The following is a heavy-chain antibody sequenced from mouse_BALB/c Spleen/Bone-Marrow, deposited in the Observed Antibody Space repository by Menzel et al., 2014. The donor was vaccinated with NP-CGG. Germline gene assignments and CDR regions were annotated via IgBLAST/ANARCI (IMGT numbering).Heavy chain of an antibody. CDR3: ARDYLYYFDY. Sequence: EVKLVESGGGLVQPGGFLILSCATSGFTFTDHYMSWVRQPPGEALEWLGFIRNKANGYTTEYSASVKGRFTISRDNSQSIVYLQMNTLRAEDSATYYCARDYLYYFDYWGQGTTLIVSS. D-gene: IGHD2-1*01. CDR2: IRNKANGYTT. V-gene: IGHV7-3*02. CDR1: GFTFTDHY. J-gene: IGHJ2*01.